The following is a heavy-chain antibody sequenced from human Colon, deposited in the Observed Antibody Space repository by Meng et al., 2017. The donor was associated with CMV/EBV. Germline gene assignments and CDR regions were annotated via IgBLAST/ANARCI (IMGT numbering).Heavy chain of an antibody. CDR3: ARGSSLRLAFDY. CDR1: GDRVSSNSAG. D-gene: IGHD5/OR15-5a*01. CDR2: TYYRSKWYY. Sequence: QVQLQQSVPGLVKPSQTLSLSFAIFGDRVSSNSAGWTWIRQSPSRGLEWLGRTYYRSKWYYDYAVSVQSRLSVIPDTSKNQFSLQLNSVTPEDTAVYYCARGSSLRLAFDYWGQGILVIFSS. V-gene: IGHV6-1*01. J-gene: IGHJ4*02.